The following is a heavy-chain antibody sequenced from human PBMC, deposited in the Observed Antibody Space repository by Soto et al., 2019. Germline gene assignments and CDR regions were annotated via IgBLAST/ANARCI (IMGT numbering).Heavy chain of an antibody. CDR1: GFTFSNAW. V-gene: IGHV3-15*01. CDR2: IKSKTDGGTT. J-gene: IGHJ6*02. CDR3: TTALYSNYYYYYGMDV. D-gene: IGHD4-4*01. Sequence: GGSLRLSCAASGFTFSNAWMSWVRQAPGKGLEWVGRIKSKTDGGTTDYAAPVKGRFTISRDDSKNTLYLQMNSLKTEDTAVYYCTTALYSNYYYYYGMDVWGQGTTVTVSS.